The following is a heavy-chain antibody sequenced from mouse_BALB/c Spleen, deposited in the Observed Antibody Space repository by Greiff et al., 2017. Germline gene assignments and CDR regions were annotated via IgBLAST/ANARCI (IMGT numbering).Heavy chain of an antibody. V-gene: IGHV1-7*01. CDR1: GYTFTSYW. D-gene: IGHD1-1*01. J-gene: IGHJ2*01. Sequence: VQLQQSGAELAKPGASVKMSCKASGYTFTSYWMHWVKQRPGQGLEWIGYINPSTGYTEYNQKFKDKATLTADKSSSIAYMQLSSLTSEDSAVYYCARERNYYGSRGYFDYWGQGTTLTVSS. CDR3: ARERNYYGSRGYFDY. CDR2: INPSTGYT.